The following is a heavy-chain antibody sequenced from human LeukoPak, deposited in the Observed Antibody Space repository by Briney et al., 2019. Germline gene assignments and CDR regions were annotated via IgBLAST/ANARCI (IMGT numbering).Heavy chain of an antibody. J-gene: IGHJ2*01. CDR2: INPYNGNT. V-gene: IGHV1-18*01. CDR1: GYTFSTHG. CDR3: ARDRKLGNHWYFDL. Sequence: ASVKVSCKVSGYTFSTHGINWVRQAPGQGLEWMGWINPYNGNTNYAQKLRGRVTMTTETSTSTAYMELRSLRSDDTAVYYCARDRKLGNHWYFDLWGRGTLVTVSS. D-gene: IGHD7-27*01.